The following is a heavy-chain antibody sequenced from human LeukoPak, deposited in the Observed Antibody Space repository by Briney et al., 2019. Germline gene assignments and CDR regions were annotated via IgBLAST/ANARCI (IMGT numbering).Heavy chain of an antibody. V-gene: IGHV3-66*01. Sequence: GGSLRLSCAASGFTVSSNYMSWVRQAPGKGLEWVSVIYSGGSTYYADSVKGRFTISRDNSKNTLYLQMNSLRAEDTAVYYCARDAYYYDSSGPHDYWGQGTLVTVSS. CDR2: IYSGGST. D-gene: IGHD3-22*01. CDR1: GFTVSSNY. J-gene: IGHJ4*02. CDR3: ARDAYYYDSSGPHDY.